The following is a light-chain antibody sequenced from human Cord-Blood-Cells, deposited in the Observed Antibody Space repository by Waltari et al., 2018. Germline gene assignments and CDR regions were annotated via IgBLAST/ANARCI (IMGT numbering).Light chain of an antibody. CDR1: SRDVGGYTS. CDR2: DVR. CDR3: SSYTSSSTWV. J-gene: IGLJ3*02. V-gene: IGLV2-14*01. Sequence: QSAMTQPASVSGSPGQSLTISCTGTSRDVGGYTSVSWYQQHPGKAPKPMIYDVRNRPSGVCHRFSGSKSGNTASLTISGLQAEDEADYYCSSYTSSSTWVFGGGTNLTVL.